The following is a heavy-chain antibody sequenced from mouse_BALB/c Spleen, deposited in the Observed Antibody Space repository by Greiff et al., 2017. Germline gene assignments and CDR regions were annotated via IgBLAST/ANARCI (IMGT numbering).Heavy chain of an antibody. J-gene: IGHJ4*01. V-gene: IGHV3-6*02. Sequence: EVKLVESGPGLVKPSQSLSLTCSVTGYSITSGYYWNWIRQFPGNKLEWMGYISYDGSNNYNPSLKNRISITRDTSKNQFFLKLNSVTTEDTATYYCANYDYDVYYAMDYWGQGTSVTVSS. D-gene: IGHD2-4*01. CDR1: GYSITSGYY. CDR3: ANYDYDVYYAMDY. CDR2: ISYDGSN.